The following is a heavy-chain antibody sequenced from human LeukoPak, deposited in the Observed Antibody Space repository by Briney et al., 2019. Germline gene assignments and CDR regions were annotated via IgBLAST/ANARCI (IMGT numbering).Heavy chain of an antibody. J-gene: IGHJ4*02. CDR3: ARGYADYVGYFFFDY. CDR2: ISGGGETT. V-gene: IGHV3-23*01. D-gene: IGHD4-17*01. CDR1: GFTFNNHA. Sequence: GGSLRLSCAASGFTFNNHAMNWVRQAPGKGLEWVSSISGGGETTYYADSAKGRFTISRDNSQNTLYLQMNSLRAEDTAVYYCARGYADYVGYFFFDYWGQGTLVTVSS.